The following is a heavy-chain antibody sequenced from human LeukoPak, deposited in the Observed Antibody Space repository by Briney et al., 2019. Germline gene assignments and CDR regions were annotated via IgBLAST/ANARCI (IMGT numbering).Heavy chain of an antibody. CDR3: ARGRDGYDYAGFDP. V-gene: IGHV1-18*01. D-gene: IGHD5-24*01. J-gene: IGHJ5*02. CDR2: ISAYNGNA. Sequence: ASVKVSCKASGYTFITYGISWVRQAPGQGFEWMGWISAYNGNADYAQKFRGRVTMTTDTSTSTAYKELRSLRSDDTADYYCARGRDGYDYAGFDPWGQGTLVTVSS. CDR1: GYTFITYG.